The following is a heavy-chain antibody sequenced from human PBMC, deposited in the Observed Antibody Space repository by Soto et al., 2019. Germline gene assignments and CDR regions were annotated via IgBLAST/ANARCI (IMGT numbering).Heavy chain of an antibody. D-gene: IGHD3-10*01. V-gene: IGHV1-69*02. CDR2: IIPILGIA. J-gene: IGHJ4*02. Sequence: ASVKVSCKASGGTFSSYTIIWVRQAPGQGLEWMGRIIPILGIANYAQKFQGRVTITADKSTSTAYMELSSLRSEDTAVYYCASIEFGELADDYWGQGTLVTVSS. CDR3: ASIEFGELADDY. CDR1: GGTFSSYT.